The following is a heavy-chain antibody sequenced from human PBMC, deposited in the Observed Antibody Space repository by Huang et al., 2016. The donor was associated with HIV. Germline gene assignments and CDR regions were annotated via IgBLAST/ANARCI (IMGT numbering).Heavy chain of an antibody. J-gene: IGHJ4*02. CDR2: SYPGDSGT. V-gene: IGHV5-51*01. CDR3: ARQGLWLPPTDPFDY. D-gene: IGHD3-10*01. Sequence: EVHLVQSGAEVKEPGESLKISCQASGCNFDSYWIGWVRQMPGKGLEWMGVSYPGDSGTRYDPSFQGQVTISADQSINTAYLQWSSLRASDTAIYFCARQGLWLPPTDPFDYWGQGTPVTVSA. CDR1: GCNFDSYW.